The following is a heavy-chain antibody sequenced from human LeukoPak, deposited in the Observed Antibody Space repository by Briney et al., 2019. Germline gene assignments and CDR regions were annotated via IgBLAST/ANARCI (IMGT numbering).Heavy chain of an antibody. Sequence: GGSLRLSRAASGFTFSSYSMNWVRQAPGKGLEWVSSISSSSSYIYYADSVKGRFTISRDNAKNSLYLQMDSLRAEDTAVYYCARAGGYSGYDADNWFDPWGQGTLVTVSS. V-gene: IGHV3-21*01. CDR2: ISSSSSYI. J-gene: IGHJ5*02. CDR1: GFTFSSYS. CDR3: ARAGGYSGYDADNWFDP. D-gene: IGHD5-12*01.